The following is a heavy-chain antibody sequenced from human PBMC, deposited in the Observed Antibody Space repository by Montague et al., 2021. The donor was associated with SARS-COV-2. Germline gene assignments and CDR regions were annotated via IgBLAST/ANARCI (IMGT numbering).Heavy chain of an antibody. CDR1: GFSPSSSGVG. Sequence: PALVKPTQTLTLTCTFSGFSPSSSGVGVGWIRQPPGKAPEWLALIYWDDDTRYSPPLKSRLTVTKGTSKNQVVLTLTNMDTADTATYYCAHSRRMDYFDDWGQEALLPVAS. CDR3: AHSRRMDYFDD. V-gene: IGHV2-5*02. D-gene: IGHD2-8*01. CDR2: IYWDDDT. J-gene: IGHJ4*02.